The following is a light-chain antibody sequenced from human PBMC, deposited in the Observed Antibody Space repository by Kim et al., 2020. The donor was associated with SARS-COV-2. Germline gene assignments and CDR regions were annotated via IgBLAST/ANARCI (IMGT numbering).Light chain of an antibody. V-gene: IGLV6-57*03. Sequence: TVTISCTRSSGSMASNYVQWYQQRPGSAPTTVIYEDNQRPSGVPDRFSGSIDSSSNSASLTISGLKTEDEADYYCQSYDSSNQVFGGGTQLTVL. CDR3: QSYDSSNQV. J-gene: IGLJ2*01. CDR2: EDN. CDR1: SGSMASNY.